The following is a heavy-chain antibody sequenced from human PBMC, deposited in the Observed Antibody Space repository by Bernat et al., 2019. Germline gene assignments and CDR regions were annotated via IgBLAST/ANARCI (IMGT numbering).Heavy chain of an antibody. CDR3: ARDYYYGSSKHSILSDY. CDR2: ISYDGSDK. V-gene: IGHV3-30-3*01. J-gene: IGHJ4*02. D-gene: IGHD3-10*01. CDR1: GFTFSNYA. Sequence: QVQLVESGGGVVQPGRSLRVSCAASGFTFSNYAIHWVRQAPGKGLEWVAVISYDGSDKYYADSVRGRFTISRDNSENTLYLEMNSLRAEDTAIYYCARDYYYGSSKHSILSDYWGQGTLVTVSS.